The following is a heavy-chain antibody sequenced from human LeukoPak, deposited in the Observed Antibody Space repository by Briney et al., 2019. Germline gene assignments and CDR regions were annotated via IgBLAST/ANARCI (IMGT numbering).Heavy chain of an antibody. J-gene: IGHJ4*02. Sequence: ASVKVSCKASGYTFTGYYMHWVRQAPGQGLEWMGWINPNSGGTNYAQKFQGWVTMTRDTSISTAYMELSRLRSDDTAVYYCARDSGSSWYDFDYWGQGTLVTVSS. CDR1: GYTFTGYY. D-gene: IGHD6-13*01. CDR2: INPNSGGT. V-gene: IGHV1-2*04. CDR3: ARDSGSSWYDFDY.